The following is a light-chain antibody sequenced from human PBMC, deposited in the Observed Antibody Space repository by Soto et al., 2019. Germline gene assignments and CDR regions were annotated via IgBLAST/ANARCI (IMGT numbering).Light chain of an antibody. V-gene: IGKV3-11*01. CDR2: DAS. CDR3: QQRSNWPRT. J-gene: IGKJ1*01. CDR1: QSVSSY. Sequence: EIVMTQSPATLSVSPGERATLSCRASQSVSSYLAWYQQKPGQAPRLLIYDASNRATGIPARFSGSGSGTDFTLTISSLEPEDFAVYYCQQRSNWPRTFGQGTMVDI.